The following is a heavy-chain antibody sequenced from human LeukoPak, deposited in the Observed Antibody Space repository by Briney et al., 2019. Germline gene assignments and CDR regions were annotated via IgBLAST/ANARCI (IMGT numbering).Heavy chain of an antibody. CDR2: INPSGGST. D-gene: IGHD3-10*01. J-gene: IGHJ6*03. CDR3: ARDGHPGYGSGSPSNYYYMDV. CDR1: GYTFTGYY. V-gene: IGHV1-46*01. Sequence: GASVKVSCKASGYTFTGYYMHWVRQAPGQGLEWMGIINPSGGSTSYAQKFQGRVTMTRDMSTSTVYMELSSLRSEDTAVYYCARDGHPGYGSGSPSNYYYMDVWGKGTTVTVSS.